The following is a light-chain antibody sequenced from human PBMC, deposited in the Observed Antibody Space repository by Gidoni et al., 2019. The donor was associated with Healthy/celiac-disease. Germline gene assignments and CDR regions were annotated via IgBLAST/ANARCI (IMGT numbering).Light chain of an antibody. V-gene: IGKV4-1*01. CDR3: QQYYSTPRT. CDR2: WAS. CDR1: QSVLYSSNNKNY. Sequence: IVMTQSPDSLAVSLGERATINCKSSQSVLYSSNNKNYLAWYQQKPGQPPKLLIYWASTRESGVPYRFSGSGSGTDFTLTISSLQAEDVAVYYCQQYYSTPRTFGGGTKVEIK. J-gene: IGKJ4*01.